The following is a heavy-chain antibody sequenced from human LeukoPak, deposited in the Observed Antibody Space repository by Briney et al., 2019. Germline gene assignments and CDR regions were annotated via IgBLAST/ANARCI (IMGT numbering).Heavy chain of an antibody. V-gene: IGHV4-59*08. J-gene: IGHJ5*02. CDR2: IYYSGNT. CDR1: GGSISSYY. D-gene: IGHD4-23*01. CDR3: ARGDDYGGSRRWFDP. Sequence: PSETLSLTCTVSGGSISSYYRSWIRQPPGKGLEWIGYIYYSGNTNYNPSLKSRVTISVDTSKNQFSLKLTSVTAADAAVYYCARGDDYGGSRRWFDPWGRGTLVTVSS.